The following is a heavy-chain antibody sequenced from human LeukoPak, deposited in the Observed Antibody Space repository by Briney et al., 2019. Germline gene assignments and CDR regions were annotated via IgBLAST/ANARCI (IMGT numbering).Heavy chain of an antibody. CDR3: ARDQGSGSRAIDY. Sequence: SETLSLTCTVSGGSISSYYWSWIRQPPGKGLEWIGYIYYSGSTNYNPSLKSRVTISVDTSKNQFSLKLSSVTAADTAVYYCARDQGSGSRAIDYWGQGTLVTVSS. CDR2: IYYSGST. D-gene: IGHD3-10*01. CDR1: GGSISSYY. J-gene: IGHJ4*02. V-gene: IGHV4-59*12.